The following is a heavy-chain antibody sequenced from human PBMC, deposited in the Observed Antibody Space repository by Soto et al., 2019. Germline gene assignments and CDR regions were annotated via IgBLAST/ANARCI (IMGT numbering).Heavy chain of an antibody. J-gene: IGHJ6*03. CDR3: AREGGEYYDFWSGYPHNYYMDV. D-gene: IGHD3-3*01. Sequence: SETLSLTCTVSGGSISSYYWSWIRQPPGKGPEWIGYIYYSGSTNYNPSLKSRVTISVDTSKNQFSLKLSSVTAADTAVYYCAREGGEYYDFWSGYPHNYYMDVWGKGTTVTVSS. CDR2: IYYSGST. V-gene: IGHV4-59*01. CDR1: GGSISSYY.